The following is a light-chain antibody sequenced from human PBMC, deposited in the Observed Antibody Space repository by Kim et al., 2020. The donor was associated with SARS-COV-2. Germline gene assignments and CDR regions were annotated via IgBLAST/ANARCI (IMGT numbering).Light chain of an antibody. CDR1: QTVNRNY. CDR2: GSS. V-gene: IGKV3-20*01. CDR3: QQYSTTPWT. J-gene: IGKJ1*01. Sequence: EMVLRQSPGTVSLFPGEKVTLSCRASQTVNRNYLAWYQQHPGQPPRLLIYGSSSRATGTPDRFSGSGSGADFTLTISRLELEDFAVYICQQYSTTPWTFGQGTKLEI.